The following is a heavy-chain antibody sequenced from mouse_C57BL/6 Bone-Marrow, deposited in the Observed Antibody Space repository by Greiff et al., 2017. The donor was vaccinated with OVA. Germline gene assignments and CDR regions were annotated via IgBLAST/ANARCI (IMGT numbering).Heavy chain of an antibody. V-gene: IGHV5-4*01. CDR3: ARDRRHYGNFAWFAY. CDR1: GFTFSSYA. D-gene: IGHD2-1*01. CDR2: ISDGGSYT. Sequence: EVQLVESGGGLVKPGGSLKLSCAASGFTFSSYAMSWVRQTPEKRLEWVATISDGGSYTYYPDNVKGRFTISRDNAKNNLYLQMSHLKSEDTAMYYCARDRRHYGNFAWFAYWGQGTLVTVSA. J-gene: IGHJ3*01.